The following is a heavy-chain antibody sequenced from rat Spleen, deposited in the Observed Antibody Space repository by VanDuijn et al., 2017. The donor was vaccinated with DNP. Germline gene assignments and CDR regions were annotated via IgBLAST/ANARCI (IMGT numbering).Heavy chain of an antibody. CDR1: GFSFSAYY. CDR2: INYDGSNT. V-gene: IGHV5-7*01. J-gene: IGHJ2*01. Sequence: EVQLVESDGGLVQPGGSLKLSCAASGFSFSAYYMAWVRQAPKKGLEWVATINYDGSNTYYRDSVKGRFTISRDNAKSTLYLQMDSLRSEDTATYYCASRPPPTRGPFDDWGQGVLVTVSS. D-gene: IGHD1-4*01. CDR3: ASRPPPTRGPFDD.